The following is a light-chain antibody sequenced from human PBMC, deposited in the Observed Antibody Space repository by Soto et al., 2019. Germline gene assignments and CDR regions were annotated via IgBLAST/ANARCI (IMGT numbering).Light chain of an antibody. CDR3: HQYHSYSPT. J-gene: IGKJ4*01. CDR2: DAS. Sequence: DIQITQSPSILSASVGDRVSITCRASQSISGWLAWYLQRPGKPPNLLIYDASTLERGVPSRFSGSGSGTEFTLTISSLQPDDFGTYYCHQYHSYSPTFGGGTKVDIK. V-gene: IGKV1-5*01. CDR1: QSISGW.